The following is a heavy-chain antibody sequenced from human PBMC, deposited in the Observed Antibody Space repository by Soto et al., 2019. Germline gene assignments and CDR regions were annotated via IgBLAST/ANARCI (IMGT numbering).Heavy chain of an antibody. CDR1: GYTFTGYY. CDR3: ARGYYYDSSGPILGWFDP. J-gene: IGHJ5*02. Sequence: GASVKVSCKASGYTFTGYYMHWVRQAPGQGLEWMGWINPNSGGTNYAQKFQGWVTMTRDTSISTAYMELSRLRSDDTAVYYCARGYYYDSSGPILGWFDPWGQGTLVTVSS. D-gene: IGHD3-22*01. CDR2: INPNSGGT. V-gene: IGHV1-2*04.